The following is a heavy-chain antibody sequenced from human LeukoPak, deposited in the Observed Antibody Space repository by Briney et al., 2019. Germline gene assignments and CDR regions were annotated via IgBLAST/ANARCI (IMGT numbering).Heavy chain of an antibody. D-gene: IGHD3-10*01. CDR2: ISAYNGNT. CDR3: AKGLVRYGSGSLNY. Sequence: ASVKVSCKASGYTFTSYGISWVRQAPEQGLEWMGWISAYNGNTNYAQKLQGRVTMTTDTSTSTAYMELSSLRSEDTAVYYCAKGLVRYGSGSLNYWGQGTLVTVSS. J-gene: IGHJ4*02. V-gene: IGHV1-18*01. CDR1: GYTFTSYG.